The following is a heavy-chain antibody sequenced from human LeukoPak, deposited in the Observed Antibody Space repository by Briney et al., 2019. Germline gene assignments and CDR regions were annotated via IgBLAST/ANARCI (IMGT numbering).Heavy chain of an antibody. V-gene: IGHV1-69*13. D-gene: IGHD3-3*01. CDR2: IIPIFGTA. CDR3: ARDADLWSGRHYYFDY. J-gene: IGHJ4*01. Sequence: GASVKVSCKASGGTFSSYAISWVRQAPGQGLEWMGGIIPIFGTANYAQKFQGRVTITADESTSTAYMELSSLRSEDTAVYYCARDADLWSGRHYYFDYWGQGTLVTVSS. CDR1: GGTFSSYA.